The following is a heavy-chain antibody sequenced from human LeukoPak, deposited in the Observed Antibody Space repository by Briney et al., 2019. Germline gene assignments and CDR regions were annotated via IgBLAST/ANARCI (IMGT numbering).Heavy chain of an antibody. J-gene: IGHJ5*02. D-gene: IGHD4-17*01. CDR1: GYTFTSYY. CDR2: INPNSGGT. V-gene: IGHV1-2*02. CDR3: ARGDYRGDWFDP. Sequence: ASVKVSCKASGYTFTSYYMHWVRQAPGQGLEWMGWINPNSGGTNYAQKFQGRVTMTRDTSISTAYMDLSRLRSDDTAVYYCARGDYRGDWFDPWGQGTLVTVSS.